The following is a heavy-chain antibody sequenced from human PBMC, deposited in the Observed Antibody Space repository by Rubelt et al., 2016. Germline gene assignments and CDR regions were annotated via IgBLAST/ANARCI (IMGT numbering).Heavy chain of an antibody. CDR3: AMYSGYDFREYYFDD. Sequence: GSISSGGYSWSWIRQPPGKGLEWIGYIYYSGSTYYNPSLKSRVTISVDTSKNQFSLKLSSVTAADTAVYSCAMYSGYDFREYYFDDWGQGTPVTVSS. J-gene: IGHJ4*02. D-gene: IGHD5-12*01. CDR2: IYYSGST. CDR1: GSISSGGYS. V-gene: IGHV4-30-4*07.